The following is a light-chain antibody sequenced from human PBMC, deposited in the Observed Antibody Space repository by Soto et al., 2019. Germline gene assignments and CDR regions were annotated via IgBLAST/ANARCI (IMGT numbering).Light chain of an antibody. Sequence: AILMTQSPSSLSASTGDRVTITCRASQGISGYLAWYQQKPGKAPKLLIYAASALQSGVPSRFSGSGSGTEFTLTISCLQSEDFATYYCQQYYSYSVTFGEGTKVDI. CDR3: QQYYSYSVT. J-gene: IGKJ4*01. V-gene: IGKV1-8*01. CDR1: QGISGY. CDR2: AAS.